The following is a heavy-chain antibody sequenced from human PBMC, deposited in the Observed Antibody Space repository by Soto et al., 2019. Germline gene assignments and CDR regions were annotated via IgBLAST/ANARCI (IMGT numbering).Heavy chain of an antibody. J-gene: IGHJ5*02. D-gene: IGHD2-15*01. CDR1: GGSMNSYY. CDR2: VYSSGTS. V-gene: IGHV4-59*01. CDR3: ARYSPPKESYDSNPGGFVP. Sequence: QVQLQESGPGLVRPSETLSLSCTDSGGSMNSYYWSWIRQPPGKGLEWLGHVYSSGTSKYNVSLESRIPLSLDPSRNQFSLSLNSLTAAVTAVYFFARYSPPKESYDSNPGGFVPWGQGTLVAVSS.